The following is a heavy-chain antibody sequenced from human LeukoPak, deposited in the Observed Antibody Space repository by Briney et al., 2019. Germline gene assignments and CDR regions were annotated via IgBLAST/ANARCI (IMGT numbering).Heavy chain of an antibody. CDR2: INPNSGGT. Sequence: ASVKVSCKASGYTLTGYYMHWVRQAPGQGLEWMGWINPNSGGTNYAQKFQGRVTMTRDTSISTAYMELSRLRSDDTAVYYCARARSGYYYDSSGYWHYFDYWGQGTLVTVSS. D-gene: IGHD3-22*01. CDR1: GYTLTGYY. V-gene: IGHV1-2*02. CDR3: ARARSGYYYDSSGYWHYFDY. J-gene: IGHJ4*02.